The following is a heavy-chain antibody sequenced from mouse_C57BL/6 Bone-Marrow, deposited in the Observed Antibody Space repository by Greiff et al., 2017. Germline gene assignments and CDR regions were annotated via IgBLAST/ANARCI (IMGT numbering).Heavy chain of an antibody. CDR1: GFSLTSYG. V-gene: IGHV2-9*01. CDR2: IWGGGST. D-gene: IGHD1-1*01. Sequence: VKLMESGPGLVAPSQSLSITCTVSGFSLTSYGVDWVRQHPGTGLEWLGVIWGGGSTNYNSALMSRLSISKDNSKSQVFLKMNSLQTDDTAMYYCAKHEDYGSSYVAWFAYWGQGTLVTVSA. CDR3: AKHEDYGSSYVAWFAY. J-gene: IGHJ3*01.